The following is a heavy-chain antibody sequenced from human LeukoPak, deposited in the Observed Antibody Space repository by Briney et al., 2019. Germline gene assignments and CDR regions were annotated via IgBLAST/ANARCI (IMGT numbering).Heavy chain of an antibody. V-gene: IGHV4-59*01. CDR2: IYYSGNT. Sequence: PSETLSLTCTVSGDSITNYYWSWYRQPPGQGLEWIGYIYYSGNTNYNPSLKSRVTISVDKSKNQSSLKLRSVTAADTAVYYCARMKGDYWGQGTLVTVSS. CDR1: GDSITNYY. J-gene: IGHJ4*02. CDR3: ARMKGDY.